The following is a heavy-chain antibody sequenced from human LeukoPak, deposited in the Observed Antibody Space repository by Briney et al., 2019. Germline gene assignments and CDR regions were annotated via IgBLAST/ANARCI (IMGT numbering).Heavy chain of an antibody. J-gene: IGHJ6*03. D-gene: IGHD1-1*01. CDR2: MNPNSGGT. Sequence: ASVKVSCKASGYTFTGYYMHWVRQAPGQGLEWMGRMNPNSGGTNYAQKFQGRVTMTRDTSISTAYMELSRLRSDDTAVYYCARLKPLSWYYYYMDVWGKGTTVTVSS. CDR1: GYTFTGYY. V-gene: IGHV1-2*06. CDR3: ARLKPLSWYYYYMDV.